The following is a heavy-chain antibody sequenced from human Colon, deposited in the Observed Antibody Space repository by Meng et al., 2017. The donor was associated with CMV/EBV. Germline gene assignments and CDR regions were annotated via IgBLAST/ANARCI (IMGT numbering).Heavy chain of an antibody. CDR1: GGTFDTSN. J-gene: IGHJ5*02. CDR2: IIPMFGSP. CDR3: ARGKQAGFDL. V-gene: IGHV1-69*13. D-gene: IGHD6-13*01. Sequence: QVHVVPSGAEGKTPGSSVQVLSRGSGGTFDTSNFNWLRQAPGQGLEWMGGIIPMFGSPSYSQKFRGRVTITADELEVNSLRSEDTAVYYCARGKQAGFDLWGQGTLVTVSS.